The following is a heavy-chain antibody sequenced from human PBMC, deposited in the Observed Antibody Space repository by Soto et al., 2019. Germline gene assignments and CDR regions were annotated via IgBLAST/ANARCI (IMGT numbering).Heavy chain of an antibody. CDR3: ARYAKYDYIRGSWLDP. CDR1: GGSFRGYY. J-gene: IGHJ5*02. CDR2: IDHSGDT. Sequence: SETLSLTCDVYGGSFRGYYWTWIRQPPGKGLEWIGEIDHSGDTNYNPSLKSRATISVDTSKNQFSLKLSSVTAADTAVYYCARYAKYDYIRGSWLDPWGQGTLVTVS. D-gene: IGHD3-16*01. V-gene: IGHV4-34*01.